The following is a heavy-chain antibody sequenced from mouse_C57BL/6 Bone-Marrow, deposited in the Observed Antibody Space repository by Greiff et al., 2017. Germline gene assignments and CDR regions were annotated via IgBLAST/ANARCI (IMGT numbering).Heavy chain of an antibody. CDR2: IDPSDSYT. V-gene: IGHV1-50*01. J-gene: IGHJ3*01. D-gene: IGHD2-1*01. CDR3: ARWLYYGNPTFAY. CDR1: GYTFTSYW. Sequence: QVQLQQPGAELVKPGASVKLSCKASGYTFTSYWMQWVKQRPGQGLEWIGEIDPSDSYTNYNQKFKGKATLTVDTSSSTAYMQLSSLTSEDSAVYYCARWLYYGNPTFAYWGQGTLVTVSA.